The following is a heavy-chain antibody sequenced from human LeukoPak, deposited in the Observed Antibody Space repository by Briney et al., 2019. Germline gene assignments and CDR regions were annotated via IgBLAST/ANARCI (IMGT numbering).Heavy chain of an antibody. CDR3: AKDIGVVTAIGAFDI. CDR1: RSTFDDYA. Sequence: GGSLRLFCAASRSTFDDYAMHWVRQAPGKGLEWVSGISWNSGSIGYADSVKGRFTISRDNAKNSLYLQMNSLRAEDTALYYCAKDIGVVTAIGAFDIWGQGTMVTVSS. D-gene: IGHD2-21*02. V-gene: IGHV3-9*01. CDR2: ISWNSGSI. J-gene: IGHJ3*02.